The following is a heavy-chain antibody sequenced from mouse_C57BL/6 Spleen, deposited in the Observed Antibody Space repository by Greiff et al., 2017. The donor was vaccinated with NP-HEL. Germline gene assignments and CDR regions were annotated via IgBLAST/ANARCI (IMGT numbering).Heavy chain of an antibody. V-gene: IGHV1-76*01. D-gene: IGHD2-5*01. Sequence: QVHVKQSGAELVRPGASVKLSCKASGYTFTDYYINWVKQRPGQGLEWIARIYPGSGNTYYNEKFKGKATLTAEKSSSTAYMQLSSLTSEDSAVYFCAGSYYSNSWFAYWGQGTLVTVSA. CDR1: GYTFTDYY. J-gene: IGHJ3*01. CDR2: IYPGSGNT. CDR3: AGSYYSNSWFAY.